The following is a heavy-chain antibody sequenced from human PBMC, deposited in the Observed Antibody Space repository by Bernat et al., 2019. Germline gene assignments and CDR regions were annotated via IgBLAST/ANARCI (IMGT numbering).Heavy chain of an antibody. CDR2: ISYDGSNK. CDR3: ARDLSSGWSLVTTDYYYYGMDV. CDR1: GFTFSSYA. D-gene: IGHD6-19*01. Sequence: QVQLVESGGGVVQPGRSLRLSCAASGFTFSSYAMHWVRQAPGRGLEWVAVISYDGSNKYYADSVEGRFTVSRDNSKNTLYLQMNSLRAEDTAVYYCARDLSSGWSLVTTDYYYYGMDVWGQGTTVTVSS. V-gene: IGHV3-30-3*01. J-gene: IGHJ6*02.